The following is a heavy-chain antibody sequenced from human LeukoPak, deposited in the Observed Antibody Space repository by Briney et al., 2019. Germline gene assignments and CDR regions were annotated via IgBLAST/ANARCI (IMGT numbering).Heavy chain of an antibody. Sequence: SETLSLTCTVSGGSISSYYWNWIRQPPGKGLEWIGYIYYSGSTNYNPSLKSRVTISVDTSKNQFSLKLSSVTAADTAVYYCARARRRDGDYYYYYMDVWGKGTTVTVSS. D-gene: IGHD1-1*01. V-gene: IGHV4-59*01. J-gene: IGHJ6*03. CDR2: IYYSGST. CDR1: GGSISSYY. CDR3: ARARRRDGDYYYYYMDV.